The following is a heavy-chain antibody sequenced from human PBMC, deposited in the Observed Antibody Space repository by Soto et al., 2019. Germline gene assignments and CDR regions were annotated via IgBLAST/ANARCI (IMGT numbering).Heavy chain of an antibody. V-gene: IGHV4-59*01. J-gene: IGHJ3*02. CDR2: IYYSGST. D-gene: IGHD3-22*01. CDR3: ASSRAYDSTLNDAFDI. Sequence: PSETLSLTCTVSGGSIGSYYRSWIRQPPGKGLEWIGYIYYSGSTNYNPSLKSRVTISVDTSKNQFSLKLSSVTAADTAVYYCASSRAYDSTLNDAFDIWGQGTMVTVSS. CDR1: GGSIGSYY.